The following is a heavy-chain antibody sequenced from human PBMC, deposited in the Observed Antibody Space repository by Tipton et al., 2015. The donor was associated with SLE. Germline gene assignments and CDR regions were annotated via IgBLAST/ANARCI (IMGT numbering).Heavy chain of an antibody. CDR3: ARHRGPTPEERFGY. CDR1: GDSISRSDYY. V-gene: IGHV4-39*01. CDR2: VHYSGRT. D-gene: IGHD4-23*01. Sequence: GLVKPSETLSLTCTVSGDSISRSDYYWDWIRQPPGTGLDWIGIVHYSGRTYYNPSLKSRVIISVDTSKNHFSLKLSSVTAADTAVYYCARHRGPTPEERFGYWGQGTVVTVTS. J-gene: IGHJ4*02.